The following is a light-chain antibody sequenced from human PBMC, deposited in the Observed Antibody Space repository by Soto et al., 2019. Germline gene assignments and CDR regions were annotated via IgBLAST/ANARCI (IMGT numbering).Light chain of an antibody. J-gene: IGKJ1*01. V-gene: IGKV3-15*01. CDR3: QQYNNWPPWT. CDR1: QSLSSN. Sequence: IMMTQSPATLSVSPGERVTLSCRASQSLSSNLAWYQQKPGQAPRLLIHGASTRATGIPARFSGSGSGTEFTLTISSLQSEDFAVYYCQQYNNWPPWTFGQGTKVEIK. CDR2: GAS.